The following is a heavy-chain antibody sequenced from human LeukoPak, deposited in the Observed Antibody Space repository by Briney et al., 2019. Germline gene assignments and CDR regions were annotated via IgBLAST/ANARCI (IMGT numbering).Heavy chain of an antibody. CDR1: GGSFSGYY. CDR3: ARGRGSTSYLPRAFDI. D-gene: IGHD2-2*01. J-gene: IGHJ3*02. V-gene: IGHV4-34*01. Sequence: PSETLSLTCAVYGGSFSGYYWSWIRQPPGKGLEWIGEINHSGSTNYNPSLKSRVTISVDTSKNQFSLKLSSVTAAATAVYYCARGRGSTSYLPRAFDIWGQGTMVTVSS. CDR2: INHSGST.